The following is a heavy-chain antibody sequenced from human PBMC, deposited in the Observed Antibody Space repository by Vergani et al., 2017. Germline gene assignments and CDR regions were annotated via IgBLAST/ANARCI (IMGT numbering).Heavy chain of an antibody. CDR2: INPNTGGT. J-gene: IGHJ3*02. D-gene: IGHD4-17*01. V-gene: IGHV1-2*02. Sequence: QVQLVQSGAEVKKPGASVKVSCKASGYTFTGYYIHWERQAPGRGLEWMGWINPNTGGTNYAQKFQGRVTVTRDTSISTADMELSRLRSDDTAVYCCARVWTTVTFDAFDIWGQGTMVTVSS. CDR1: GYTFTGYY. CDR3: ARVWTTVTFDAFDI.